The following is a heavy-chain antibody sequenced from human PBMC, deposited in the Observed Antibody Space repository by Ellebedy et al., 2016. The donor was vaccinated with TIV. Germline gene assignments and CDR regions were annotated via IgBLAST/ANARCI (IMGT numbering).Heavy chain of an antibody. J-gene: IGHJ6*02. CDR2: IRYDGITR. V-gene: IGHV3-30*02. D-gene: IGHD2-8*01. CDR3: VKEGNGDV. CDR1: GFIFGDFG. Sequence: GESLKISCAASGFIFGDFGMHWVRQAPGKGLDWVAFIRYDGITRFYAYSVKGRFTISRDNSKNTLYLQMNTLRFVDTAVYYCVKEGNGDVWGQGATVTVSS.